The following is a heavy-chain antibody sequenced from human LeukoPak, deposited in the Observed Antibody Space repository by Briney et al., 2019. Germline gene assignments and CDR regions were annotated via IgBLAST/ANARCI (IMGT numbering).Heavy chain of an antibody. CDR2: IYHTGST. Sequence: PSETLSLTCAVTGNSINSAYYWGWIRQPPGKGLQWIGSIYHTGSTYYTPSLKSRVTISVDTSKNRFSLKLSSVTAADTAVYYCAGQHDSSGHYFYWGQGTLVTVSS. CDR1: GNSINSAYY. CDR3: AGQHDSSGHYFY. D-gene: IGHD3-22*01. V-gene: IGHV4-38-2*01. J-gene: IGHJ4*02.